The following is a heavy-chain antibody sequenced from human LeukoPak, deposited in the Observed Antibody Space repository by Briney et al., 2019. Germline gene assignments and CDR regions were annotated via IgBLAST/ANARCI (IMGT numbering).Heavy chain of an antibody. J-gene: IGHJ4*02. Sequence: ASVKVSCKSSGYTFIDYYMNWVRQAPGQGLEWMGWINPNSGDADYAQNFQGRVTMTRDTSLITFYMELTSLRSDDTAMYYCARGAKAFWGQGTLVTVSS. V-gene: IGHV1-2*02. CDR3: ARGAKAF. CDR2: INPNSGDA. CDR1: GYTFIDYY.